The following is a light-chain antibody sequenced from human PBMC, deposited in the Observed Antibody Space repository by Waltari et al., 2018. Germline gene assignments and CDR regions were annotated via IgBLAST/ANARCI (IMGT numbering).Light chain of an antibody. Sequence: QSALTHPRSVSGSPGQSVTISCTGTSSIVDDYNFISWYRQHPGEAPKLMIYDVSKRPSGVPGRFSGSKSGNTASLTISGLQAEDEADYYCFSYASSYTSWVFGGGTKLTVL. V-gene: IGLV2-11*01. CDR2: DVS. CDR1: SSIVDDYNF. J-gene: IGLJ3*02. CDR3: FSYASSYTSWV.